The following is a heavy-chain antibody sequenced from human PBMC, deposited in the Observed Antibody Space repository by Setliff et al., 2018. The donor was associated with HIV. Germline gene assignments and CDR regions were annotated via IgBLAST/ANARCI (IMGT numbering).Heavy chain of an antibody. CDR1: GYNFSTYA. CDR3: VRVRVGGSLYFDF. V-gene: IGHV1-3*03. D-gene: IGHD1-26*01. J-gene: IGHJ4*02. CDR2: MNAASGKT. Sequence: GASVKVSCKASGYNFSTYALHWVRQAPGQRLEWLGWMNAASGKTKYSEEFQNRISFTRDTSANIGYLELTKLRSEDMCIYYCVRVRVGGSLYFDFWGQGTPVTVSS.